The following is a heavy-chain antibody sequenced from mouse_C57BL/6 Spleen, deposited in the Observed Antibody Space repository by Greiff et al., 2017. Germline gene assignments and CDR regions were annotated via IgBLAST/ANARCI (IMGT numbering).Heavy chain of an antibody. CDR1: GYTFTSYW. V-gene: IGHV1-64*01. CDR3: ARNRDLIPPPRWYFDV. J-gene: IGHJ1*03. CDR2: IHPNSGST. Sequence: QVQLQQPGAELVKPGASVKLSCKASGYTFTSYWMHWVKQRPGQGLEWIGMIHPNSGSTNYNEKFKSKATLTVDKSSSTAYMQLSSLTSEDSAVYYRARNRDLIPPPRWYFDVWGTGATVPRPS. D-gene: IGHD5-1-1*01.